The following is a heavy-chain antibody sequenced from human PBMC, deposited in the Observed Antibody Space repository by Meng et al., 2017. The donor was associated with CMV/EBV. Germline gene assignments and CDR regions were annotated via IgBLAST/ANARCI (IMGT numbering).Heavy chain of an antibody. V-gene: IGHV3-66*01. CDR1: GFTFSSAW. D-gene: IGHD3-3*02. CDR2: IYSRGST. Sequence: EVLVEASGGGLETPGGSLRRSCAASGFTFSSAWRSWVRQAPGKELVWVSVIYSRGSTYYADSVKGRFTISRDNSKSTLYLQMHSLGAEATAVYYCLLVFGRGVIDYWGQGTLVTVSS. CDR3: LLVFGRGVIDY. J-gene: IGHJ4*02.